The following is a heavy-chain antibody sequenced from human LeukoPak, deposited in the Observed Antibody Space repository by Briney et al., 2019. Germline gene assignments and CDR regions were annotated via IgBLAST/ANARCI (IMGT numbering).Heavy chain of an antibody. CDR2: IFYVGST. CDR1: GDSIGSHY. D-gene: IGHD3-16*01. J-gene: IGHJ3*02. CDR3: ARQYYDSRGEAFDI. Sequence: SETLSLTCTVSGDSIGSHYWSWIRQPPGKGLEWIGYIFYVGSTNYNPSLKSRVTISVATSKNQFSLKLNSVTAADTAVSYCARQYYDSRGEAFDIRGQGTMVTVSS. V-gene: IGHV4-59*11.